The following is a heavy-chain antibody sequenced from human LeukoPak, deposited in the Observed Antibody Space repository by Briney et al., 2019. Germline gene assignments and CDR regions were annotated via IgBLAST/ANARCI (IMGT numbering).Heavy chain of an antibody. V-gene: IGHV6-1*01. CDR3: ARGFRDLFDY. Sequence: SQTLSLTCAISGDSVSRNSAAWNWIRQSPSRGLEWLGRTYYRSKWYNDYAVSVKSRITINPDTSKNQFSLKLSSVTAADTAVYYCARGFRDLFDYWGQGTLVTVSS. CDR1: GDSVSRNSAA. CDR2: TYYRSKWYN. D-gene: IGHD5-24*01. J-gene: IGHJ4*02.